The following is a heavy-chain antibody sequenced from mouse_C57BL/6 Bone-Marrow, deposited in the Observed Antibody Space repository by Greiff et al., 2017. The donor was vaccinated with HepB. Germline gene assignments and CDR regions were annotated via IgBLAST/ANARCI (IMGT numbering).Heavy chain of an antibody. J-gene: IGHJ2*01. D-gene: IGHD4-1*01. V-gene: IGHV5-4*01. CDR2: ISDGGSYT. CDR3: ARAGDWDGDY. CDR1: GFTFSSYA. Sequence: EVQLVESGGGLVKPGGSLKLSCAASGFTFSSYAISWVRQTPEKRLEWVATISDGGSYTYYPDNVKGRFTISRDNAKNHLYLQMSHLKSEDTAMYYCARAGDWDGDYWGQGTTLTVSS.